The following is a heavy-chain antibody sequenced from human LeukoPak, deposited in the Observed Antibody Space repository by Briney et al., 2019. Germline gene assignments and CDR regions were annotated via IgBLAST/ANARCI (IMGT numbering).Heavy chain of an antibody. J-gene: IGHJ6*01. CDR1: GFTFSSYW. Sequence: GGSLRLSCAASGFTFSSYWMHWVRQAPGKGLVWVSRINSDGSSTSYADSVKGRFTISRDNAKNTLYLQMNSLRAEDTAVYYCARDLPSSXWXXXXXYXXDVWGXGTTVTV. CDR2: INSDGSST. D-gene: IGHD6-13*01. V-gene: IGHV3-74*01. CDR3: ARDLPSSXWXXXXXYXXDV.